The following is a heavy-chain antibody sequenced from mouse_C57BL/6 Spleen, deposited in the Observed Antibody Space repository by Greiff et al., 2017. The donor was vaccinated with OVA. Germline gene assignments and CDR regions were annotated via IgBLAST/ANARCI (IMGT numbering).Heavy chain of an antibody. V-gene: IGHV1-15*01. D-gene: IGHD1-1*01. Sequence: QVQLKESGAELVRPGASVTLSCKASGYTFTDYEMHWVKQTPVHGLEWIGAIDPETGGTAYNQKFKGKAILTADKSSSTAYMELRSLTSEDSAVYYCIGGSSDFDYWGQGTTLTVSS. CDR1: GYTFTDYE. J-gene: IGHJ2*01. CDR2: IDPETGGT. CDR3: IGGSSDFDY.